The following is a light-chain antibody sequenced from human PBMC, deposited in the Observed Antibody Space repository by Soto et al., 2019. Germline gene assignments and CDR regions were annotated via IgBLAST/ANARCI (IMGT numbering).Light chain of an antibody. CDR2: EVS. CDR3: SSYRSIGTLV. Sequence: QSVLTRPASASGSAGRSIAISCTGTSSDIGGYNYVSWYQQHPGKAPKVMIYEVSNRPSGVSNRFSGSKSGNTASLTISGLQAEDEADYYCSSYRSIGTLVFGTGTKVTV. CDR1: SSDIGGYNY. V-gene: IGLV2-14*01. J-gene: IGLJ1*01.